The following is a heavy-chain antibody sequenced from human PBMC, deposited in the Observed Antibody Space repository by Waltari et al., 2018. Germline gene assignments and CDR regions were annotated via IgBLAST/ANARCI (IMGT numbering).Heavy chain of an antibody. J-gene: IGHJ5*01. CDR3: ARGRGFIIDT. CDR2: SNLGGDT. Sequence: EVHLVESGGGLVQPGGSLRLSCAVSGFNVNNYYMHWFRQAPGKGLEWVSVSNLGGDTYYGDSVKGRFTSSRDNSKNTRDLQVNSLRSDDTAVYFCARGRGFIIDTWGHGTLVTVSS. D-gene: IGHD3-10*01. CDR1: GFNVNNYY. V-gene: IGHV3-66*02.